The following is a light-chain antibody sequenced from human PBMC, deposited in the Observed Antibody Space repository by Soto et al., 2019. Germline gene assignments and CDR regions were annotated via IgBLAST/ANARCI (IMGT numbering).Light chain of an antibody. J-gene: IGKJ1*01. CDR3: QQSYSTTWT. V-gene: IGKV1-39*01. CDR2: AAS. Sequence: DIQMTPSPSTLSASVGDTVNVTCRASQSIGRWLAWYQQKPGKAPKLLIYAASSLQSGVPSRFSGSGSETDFTLTISSLQPEDFATYSCQQSYSTTWTFGQGTKVDIK. CDR1: QSIGRW.